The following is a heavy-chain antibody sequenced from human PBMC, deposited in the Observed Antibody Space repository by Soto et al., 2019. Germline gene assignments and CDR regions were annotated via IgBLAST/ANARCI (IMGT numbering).Heavy chain of an antibody. V-gene: IGHV3-74*01. CDR3: ARGGRIAARPGYSSYYGMDV. CDR2: INSDGSST. Sequence: PGGSLRLSCAASGFTFSSYWMHWVRQAPGKGLVWVSRINSDGSSTSYADSVKGRFTISRDNAKNTLYLQMNSLRAEDTAVYYWARGGRIAARPGYSSYYGMDVWGQGTTGTVSS. CDR1: GFTFSSYW. J-gene: IGHJ6*02. D-gene: IGHD6-6*01.